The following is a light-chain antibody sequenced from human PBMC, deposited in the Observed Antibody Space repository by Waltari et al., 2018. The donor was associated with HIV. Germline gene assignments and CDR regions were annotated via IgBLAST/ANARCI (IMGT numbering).Light chain of an antibody. Sequence: DIQLTQSPSFLSPAVGDRVTISCRASQDIRSNLVCYQQRQGKAPKVLIYGASTLQSGVPSRFSGSGSGTEFTLTISGLQPEDFATFYCQQVNSYAFTFGQGTRLEIK. CDR2: GAS. CDR3: QQVNSYAFT. J-gene: IGKJ5*01. V-gene: IGKV1-9*01. CDR1: QDIRSN.